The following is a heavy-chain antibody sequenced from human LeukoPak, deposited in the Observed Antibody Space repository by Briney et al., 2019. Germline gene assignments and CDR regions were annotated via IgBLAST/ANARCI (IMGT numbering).Heavy chain of an antibody. J-gene: IGHJ4*02. CDR1: GFTFSTYG. D-gene: IGHD2-2*01. CDR2: IWYDGRNK. CDR3: AAPGVPAATYYFDY. Sequence: PGGSLRPSCAAAGFTFSTYGMHWVRQAPGKGLDWVAFIWYDGRNKYYADPVKGRFTISRDNFKNTVYLQMNSLRAEDTAVYYRAAPGVPAATYYFDYFGQGTLVTVSS. V-gene: IGHV3-30*02.